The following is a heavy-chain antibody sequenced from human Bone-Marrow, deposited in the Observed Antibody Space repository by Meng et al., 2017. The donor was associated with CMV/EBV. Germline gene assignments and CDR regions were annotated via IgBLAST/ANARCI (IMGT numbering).Heavy chain of an antibody. V-gene: IGHV1-18*01. Sequence: ASVKVSCKASGYTFTSYGISWVRQAPGQGLEWMGWISAYNGNTNYAQKLQGRVTMTTDTSTSTAYMELRSLRSDDTAVYYCAREFGMRYQLLVSYYYYGMDVWGQGTLVTVSS. CDR1: GYTFTSYG. CDR3: AREFGMRYQLLVSYYYYGMDV. CDR2: ISAYNGNT. D-gene: IGHD2-2*01. J-gene: IGHJ6*02.